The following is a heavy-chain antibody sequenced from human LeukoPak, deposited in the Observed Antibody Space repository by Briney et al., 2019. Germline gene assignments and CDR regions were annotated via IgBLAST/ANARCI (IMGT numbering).Heavy chain of an antibody. CDR1: GDSSGLTGYY. Sequence: SETLSLTCTVSGDSSGLTGYYCGWIRQPPGKGLEWIGSIFYSGSTNYNPCLKSRITITVDRSKNQFSLKLSSVTAADTAVYYCARQSRGVAYNWFDPWGQGTLVTVSS. V-gene: IGHV4-39*01. J-gene: IGHJ5*02. CDR3: ARQSRGVAYNWFDP. CDR2: IFYSGST. D-gene: IGHD5-12*01.